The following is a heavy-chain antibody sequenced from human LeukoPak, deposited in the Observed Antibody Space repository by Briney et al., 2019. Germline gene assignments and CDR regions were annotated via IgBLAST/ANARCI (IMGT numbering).Heavy chain of an antibody. CDR2: MFYSGNT. CDR3: ARIFWSGAIGGDAFDI. V-gene: IGHV4-4*07. CDR1: GASITSYH. Sequence: PSETLSLTCTVFGASITSYHWSWIRQPAGKGLEWIGRMFYSGNTDYNPSLKSRLTMSIDTSKNQFSLKLSSVTAADTAVYYCARIFWSGAIGGDAFDIWGQGTMVTVSS. D-gene: IGHD3-3*01. J-gene: IGHJ3*02.